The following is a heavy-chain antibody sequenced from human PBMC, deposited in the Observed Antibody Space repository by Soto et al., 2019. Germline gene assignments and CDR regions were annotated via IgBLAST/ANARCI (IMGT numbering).Heavy chain of an antibody. J-gene: IGHJ4*02. D-gene: IGHD6-19*01. Sequence: PGGSLRLSYAASGFTFSNAWMSWVRQAPGKGLEWVGRIKSKTDGGTTDYAAPVKGRFTISRDDSKNTMYLQMTSLKTEDTAVYYCTKERPSGYSSGRHDQDQYYFDYCGQGT. V-gene: IGHV3-15*01. CDR2: IKSKTDGGTT. CDR3: TKERPSGYSSGRHDQDQYYFDY. CDR1: GFTFSNAW.